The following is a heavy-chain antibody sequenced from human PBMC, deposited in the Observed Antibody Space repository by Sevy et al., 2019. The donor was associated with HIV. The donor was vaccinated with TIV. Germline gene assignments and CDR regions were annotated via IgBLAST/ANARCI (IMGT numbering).Heavy chain of an antibody. Sequence: GGSLRLSCAASGFTFSEYGMHWVRRAPEKGLEWVAVISHDGRNYKYNADFVKGRFTISRDNSRNTLYLQMNSLRAEDTAIYYCARDRGEILRSAFKSWGQGTLVTVSS. CDR1: GFTFSEYG. D-gene: IGHD3-10*01. CDR2: ISHDGRNYK. V-gene: IGHV3-30*04. J-gene: IGHJ5*02. CDR3: ARDRGEILRSAFKS.